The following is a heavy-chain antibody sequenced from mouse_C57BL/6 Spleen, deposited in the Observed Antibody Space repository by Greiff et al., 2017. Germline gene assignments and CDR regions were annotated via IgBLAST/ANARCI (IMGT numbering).Heavy chain of an antibody. Sequence: EVQRVESGGDLVKPGGSLKLSCAASGFTFSSYGMSWVRQTPDKRLEWVATISSGGSYTYYPDSVKGRFTIARDNAKNTPYLQMSSLKSEDTAMYYCARHEDYYGNYFDYWGQGTTLTVSS. CDR3: ARHEDYYGNYFDY. D-gene: IGHD2-1*01. V-gene: IGHV5-6*01. CDR2: ISSGGSYT. J-gene: IGHJ2*01. CDR1: GFTFSSYG.